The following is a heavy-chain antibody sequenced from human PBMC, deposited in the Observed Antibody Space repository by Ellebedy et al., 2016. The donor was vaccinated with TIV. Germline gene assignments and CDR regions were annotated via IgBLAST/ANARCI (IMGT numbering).Heavy chain of an antibody. D-gene: IGHD2-15*01. V-gene: IGHV5-10-1*01. CDR2: IDPSDSYT. CDR1: GYSFTSYW. Sequence: GESLKISXKGSGYSFTSYWISWVRQMPGKGLEWMGRIDPSDSYTNYSPSFQGHVTISADKSISTAYLQWSSLKASDIAMYYCARSIRSLRPFDIWGQGTMVTVSS. CDR3: ARSIRSLRPFDI. J-gene: IGHJ3*02.